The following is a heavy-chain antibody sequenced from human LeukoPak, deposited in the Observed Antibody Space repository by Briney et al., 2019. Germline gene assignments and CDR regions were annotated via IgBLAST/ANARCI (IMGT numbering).Heavy chain of an antibody. CDR3: AREDSSGWYFDY. Sequence: GGSLRLSCVASGFTFSSYEMNWVRQAPGKGLEWVSYISKSGYTIHYADSVQGRFTHADSVQGRFTISRDNAKNSLYLQMNSLRAEDTAVYYCAREDSSGWYFDYWGQGTLVTVSS. J-gene: IGHJ4*02. D-gene: IGHD6-19*01. CDR2: ISKSGYTI. CDR1: GFTFSSYE. V-gene: IGHV3-48*03.